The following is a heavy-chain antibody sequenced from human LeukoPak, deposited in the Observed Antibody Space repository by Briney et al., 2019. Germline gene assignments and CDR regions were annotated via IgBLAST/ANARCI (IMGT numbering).Heavy chain of an antibody. D-gene: IGHD3-22*01. CDR3: ATNGKDYYDSSGYVVN. Sequence: SQTLSLTCTVSGGSISSGGYYWSWLRQHPGKGLEWIGYIYYSGSTYYNPSLKSRVTISVDTSKNQFSLKLSSVTAADTAVYYCATNGKDYYDSSGYVVNWGQGTLVTVSS. J-gene: IGHJ4*02. V-gene: IGHV4-31*03. CDR1: GGSISSGGYY. CDR2: IYYSGST.